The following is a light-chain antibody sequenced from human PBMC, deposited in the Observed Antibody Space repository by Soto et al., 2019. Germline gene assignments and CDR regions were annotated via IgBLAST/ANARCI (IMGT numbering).Light chain of an antibody. J-gene: IGLJ1*01. V-gene: IGLV2-11*01. CDR1: SSDFGGYNY. CDR3: CSYAGNDYG. CDR2: DVS. Sequence: QSALTQPRSVSGSPGQSVTISCTGSSSDFGGYNYVSWYQQHPGKVPKLMIYDVSKRPSGVPDRFSGSKSGNTASLTIYGLQADDEADYYCCSYAGNDYGFGPGPKLTV.